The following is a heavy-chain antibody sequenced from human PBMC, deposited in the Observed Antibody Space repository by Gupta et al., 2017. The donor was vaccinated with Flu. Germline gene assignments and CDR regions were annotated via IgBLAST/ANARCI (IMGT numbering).Heavy chain of an antibody. CDR1: YG. V-gene: IGHV3-30*18. CDR3: AKDLEASFNYYYYMDV. J-gene: IGHJ6*03. Sequence: YGMDWVRQAPGKGLEWVAVISYDGRSKYYADSVKGRFTISRDNSKNTGYLQMNSLRAEDTAVYYCAKDLEASFNYYYYMDVWGKGTTVTVSS. D-gene: IGHD6-6*01. CDR2: ISYDGRSK.